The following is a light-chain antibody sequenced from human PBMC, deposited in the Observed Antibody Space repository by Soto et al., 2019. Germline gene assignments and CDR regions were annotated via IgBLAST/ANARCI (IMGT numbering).Light chain of an antibody. Sequence: EIALTQSPVTLSLSPGERATLSCRASQSISSPYLAWYQQKPGQAPRLLIDGASSRATGVPDRFSGSGSGTDFTLTISRLEPEDFAVYYCQQYDSWTFGQGTKVDIK. CDR2: GAS. CDR1: QSISSPY. J-gene: IGKJ1*01. V-gene: IGKV3-20*01. CDR3: QQYDSWT.